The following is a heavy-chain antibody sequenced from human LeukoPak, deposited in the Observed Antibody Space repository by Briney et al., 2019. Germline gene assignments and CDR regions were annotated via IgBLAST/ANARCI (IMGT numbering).Heavy chain of an antibody. CDR1: GYTFTGYY. CDR2: INPNSGGT. D-gene: IGHD3-22*01. Sequence: GASVKVSCKASGYTFTGYYMHWVRQAPGQGPEWMGWINPNSGGTNYAQKFQGRVTMTRDTSISTAYMELSRLRSDDTAVYYCARGNGVDYYDSTHGWFDPWGQGTLVTVSS. J-gene: IGHJ5*02. CDR3: ARGNGVDYYDSTHGWFDP. V-gene: IGHV1-2*02.